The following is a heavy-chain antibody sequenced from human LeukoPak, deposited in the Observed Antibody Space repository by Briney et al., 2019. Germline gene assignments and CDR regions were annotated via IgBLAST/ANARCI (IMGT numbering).Heavy chain of an antibody. CDR2: IYYSGST. CDR1: GGSISSYY. CDR3: ARSRGWLAQLDY. J-gene: IGHJ4*02. D-gene: IGHD5-12*01. Sequence: SETLSLTCTVSGGSISSYYWSWIRQPPGKGLEWIGYIYYSGSTNYNPSLKSRVTISIDTSKNQFSLKLRSVTAADTAVYYCARSRGWLAQLDYWGQGTLVTVSS. V-gene: IGHV4-59*08.